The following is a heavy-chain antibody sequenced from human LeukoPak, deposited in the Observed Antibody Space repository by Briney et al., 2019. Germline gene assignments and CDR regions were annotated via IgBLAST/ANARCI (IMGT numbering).Heavy chain of an antibody. D-gene: IGHD1-26*01. J-gene: IGHJ4*02. CDR3: ARPRIVGARRAFDY. Sequence: SETLSLTCAVYGGSFSGYYWSWIRQPPGKGLEWIGRIYTSGSTNYNPSLKSRVTISVDTSKNQVSLNLTSLTAADTAVYYCARPRIVGARRAFDYWGQGTLVTVSS. CDR1: GGSFSGYY. V-gene: IGHV4-59*10. CDR2: IYTSGST.